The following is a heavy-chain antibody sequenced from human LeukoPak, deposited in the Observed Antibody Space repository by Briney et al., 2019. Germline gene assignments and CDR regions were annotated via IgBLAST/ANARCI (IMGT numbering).Heavy chain of an antibody. CDR3: ARRGEETPPYYSDY. CDR1: GFTFSSYS. J-gene: IGHJ4*02. V-gene: IGHV3-48*01. CDR2: ISSSSGTI. Sequence: PGGSLRLSCAASGFTFSSYSMNWVRQAPGQGLEWISYISSSSGTIYYADSVKGRFTISRDNAKNSLYLQMSSLRAEDTAVYYCARRGEETPPYYSDYWGQGTLVTVSS.